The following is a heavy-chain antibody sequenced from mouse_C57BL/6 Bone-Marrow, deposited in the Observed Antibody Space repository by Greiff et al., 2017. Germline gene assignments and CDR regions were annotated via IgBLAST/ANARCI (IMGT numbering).Heavy chain of an antibody. Sequence: EVKLVESGAELVRPGASVKLSCTASGFNIKDDYMHWVKQRPEQGLEWIGWIDPENGDTEYASKFQGKATITADTSSNTAYLQLSSLTSEDTAVYYCTTWGYYSYYFDYWGQGTTLTVSS. J-gene: IGHJ2*01. CDR3: TTWGYYSYYFDY. D-gene: IGHD2-3*01. CDR2: IDPENGDT. CDR1: GFNIKDDY. V-gene: IGHV14-4*01.